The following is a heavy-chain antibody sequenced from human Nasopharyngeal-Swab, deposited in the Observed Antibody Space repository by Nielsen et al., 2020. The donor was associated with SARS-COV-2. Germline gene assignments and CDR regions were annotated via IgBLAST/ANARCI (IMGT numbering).Heavy chain of an antibody. V-gene: IGHV4-34*01. CDR3: ARGSPGGGWFSSLATYYYYGMDV. J-gene: IGHJ6*02. CDR2: INHSGST. D-gene: IGHD3-16*01. Sequence: WIRQPPGKGLEWIGEINHSGSTNYNPSLKSRVTISVDTSKNQFSLKLSSVTAADTAVYCCARGSPGGGWFSSLATYYYYGMDVWGQGTTVTVSS.